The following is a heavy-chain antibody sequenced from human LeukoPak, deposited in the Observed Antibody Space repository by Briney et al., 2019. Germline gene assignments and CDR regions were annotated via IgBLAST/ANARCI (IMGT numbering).Heavy chain of an antibody. Sequence: ASVKVSCRASGYTFTGYYMHWVRQAPGQGLVWMGRIDPNSGGTSYAQKFQGRVTMTRDTSISAAYMGLSSLRSDDTAVYYCARDYDSSGYYYANYWGQGTLVTVSS. D-gene: IGHD3-22*01. CDR1: GYTFTGYY. CDR2: IDPNSGGT. V-gene: IGHV1-2*06. J-gene: IGHJ4*02. CDR3: ARDYDSSGYYYANY.